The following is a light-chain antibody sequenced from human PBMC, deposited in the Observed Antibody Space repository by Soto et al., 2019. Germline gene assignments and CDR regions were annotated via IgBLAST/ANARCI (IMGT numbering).Light chain of an antibody. CDR1: QSISNY. V-gene: IGKV1-39*01. CDR2: AAS. Sequence: DIQMTQSPFSLSASVGDTVTITCRASQSISNYLNWYQQKPGQAPKLLIYAASSLQSGVPSRFSGAGSGTGLTLTISSLQPEDFATYYCQQSYSTPYTFGQGTKLEIK. J-gene: IGKJ2*01. CDR3: QQSYSTPYT.